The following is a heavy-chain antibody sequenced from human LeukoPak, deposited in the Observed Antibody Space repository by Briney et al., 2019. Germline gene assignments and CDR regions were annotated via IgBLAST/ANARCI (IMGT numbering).Heavy chain of an antibody. V-gene: IGHV7-4-1*02. Sequence: ASVKVSCKASGYSFTGYYIHWVRQAPGQGLEWMGWINTNTGNPTYAQGFTGRFVFSLDTSVSTAYLQISSLKAEDTAVYYCARDRSSSGWYTDYFDYWGQGTLVTVSS. D-gene: IGHD6-19*01. J-gene: IGHJ4*02. CDR1: GYSFTGYY. CDR2: INTNTGNP. CDR3: ARDRSSSGWYTDYFDY.